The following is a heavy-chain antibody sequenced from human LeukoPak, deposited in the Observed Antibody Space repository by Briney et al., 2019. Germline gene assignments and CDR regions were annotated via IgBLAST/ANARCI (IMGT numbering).Heavy chain of an antibody. CDR3: ARLGVASRGYSFGPDY. V-gene: IGHV4-39*07. CDR1: GGSISSTSYY. D-gene: IGHD5-18*01. J-gene: IGHJ4*02. CDR2: FYYSGSI. Sequence: PSETLSLTCIVSGGSISSTSYYWGWIRQSPGKGLEWIGSFYYSGSIFDNRSLRSRVTISIDMSKNQFLLKLNSVTAADTAVYYCARLGVASRGYSFGPDYWGQGTLVTVSS.